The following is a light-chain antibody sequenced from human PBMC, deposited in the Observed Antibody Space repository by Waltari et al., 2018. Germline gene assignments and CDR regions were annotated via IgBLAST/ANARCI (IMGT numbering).Light chain of an antibody. CDR2: GAS. Sequence: LSVSPGERATLSCRASQSLSGNLAWYQQRPGQGLRLLIYGASTRATGVPARFSGSGSGTEFTLTITSLQSEDFAVYYCQQYNLWPPITFGQGTRLEMK. CDR3: QQYNLWPPIT. CDR1: QSLSGN. V-gene: IGKV3-15*01. J-gene: IGKJ5*01.